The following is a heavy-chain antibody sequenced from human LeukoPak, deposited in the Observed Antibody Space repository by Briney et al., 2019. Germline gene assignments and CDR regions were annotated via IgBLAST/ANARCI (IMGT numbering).Heavy chain of an antibody. V-gene: IGHV4-39*01. CDR2: VYDSGST. CDR1: GGSFSGSRYY. Sequence: SETLSLTCTVSGGSFSGSRYYWAWIRQPPGKGLEWIGSVYDSGSTYYSPFLKSRVTISVDTSKNQFSLKLSSVTAADTAVYYCARQNYGSGSYWADYWGQGTLVTVSS. CDR3: ARQNYGSGSYWADY. D-gene: IGHD3-10*01. J-gene: IGHJ4*02.